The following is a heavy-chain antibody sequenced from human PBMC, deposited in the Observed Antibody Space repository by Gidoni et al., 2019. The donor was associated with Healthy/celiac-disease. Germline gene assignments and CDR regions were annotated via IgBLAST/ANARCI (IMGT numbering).Heavy chain of an antibody. Sequence: EVQLLESGGGLVQPGGSLRLSCAASGFTFSSYSMSWVRQAPGKWLEWFSAISGSGGSTYSADSVNGRFTISRDNSKNTLYLQMNSLRAEDTAVYYCAKVIERFGPRNYYYYYYGMDVWGQGTTVTVSS. CDR2: ISGSGGST. V-gene: IGHV3-23*01. CDR1: GFTFSSYS. J-gene: IGHJ6*02. D-gene: IGHD3-10*01. CDR3: AKVIERFGPRNYYYYYYGMDV.